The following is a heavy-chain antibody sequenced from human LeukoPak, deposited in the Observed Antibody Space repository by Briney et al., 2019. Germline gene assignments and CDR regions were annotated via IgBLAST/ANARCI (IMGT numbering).Heavy chain of an antibody. D-gene: IGHD3-3*01. CDR3: ARERYEVSVFRVPKYYFDS. V-gene: IGHV4-59*11. Sequence: AETLSLTCTVSVVSIGSHYWSWVRQSPGRGLEWIGYIYYSGATNYNPSLKSRVIISLDTSKNQFSLKMNSLTAADTAVYYCARERYEVSVFRVPKYYFDSWGQGSLVTVPS. J-gene: IGHJ4*02. CDR1: VVSIGSHY. CDR2: IYYSGAT.